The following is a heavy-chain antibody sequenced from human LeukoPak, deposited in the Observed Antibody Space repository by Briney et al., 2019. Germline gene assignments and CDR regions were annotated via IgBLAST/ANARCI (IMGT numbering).Heavy chain of an antibody. D-gene: IGHD2-15*01. CDR3: ARGSGDYYDY. CDR2: ISYDGSNK. V-gene: IGHV3-30*03. Sequence: GGSLRLSCAASGFTFSSYGMHWVRQAPGKGLEWVAVISYDGSNKYYADSVKGRFTISRDNSKNTLYLQMNSLRAEDTAVYYCARGSGDYYDYWGQGTLVTVSS. J-gene: IGHJ4*02. CDR1: GFTFSSYG.